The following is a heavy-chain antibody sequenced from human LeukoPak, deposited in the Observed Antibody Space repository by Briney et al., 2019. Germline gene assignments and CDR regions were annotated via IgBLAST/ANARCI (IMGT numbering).Heavy chain of an antibody. CDR1: GFTFSSYW. J-gene: IGHJ6*02. V-gene: IGHV3-74*01. Sequence: GGSLRLSCAASGFTFSSYWMYWVRQAPGKGLVWVSRINSDGSTTSYADSVKDRFTISRDNAKNTLYLQMNSLRAEDTAVYYCARVGTTSNFYYYYGMDVWGQGTTVTVSS. CDR3: ARVGTTSNFYYYYGMDV. CDR2: INSDGSTT. D-gene: IGHD2/OR15-2a*01.